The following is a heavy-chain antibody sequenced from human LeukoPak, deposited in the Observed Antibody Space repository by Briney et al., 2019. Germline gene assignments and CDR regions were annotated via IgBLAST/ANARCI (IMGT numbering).Heavy chain of an antibody. J-gene: IGHJ3*01. CDR2: IYPGDSDS. CDR1: GYSFTSYW. D-gene: IGHD2-21*02. Sequence: GESLKISCKGSGYSFTSYWIGWVRQMPGKGLEWMGIIYPGDSDSRLSPSLQGQVTISADKSISTAYLQWNSLKASDTAMYYCARGHHVVVATATWASDAFDLWGQGTKVTVSS. CDR3: ARGHHVVVATATWASDAFDL. V-gene: IGHV5-51*01.